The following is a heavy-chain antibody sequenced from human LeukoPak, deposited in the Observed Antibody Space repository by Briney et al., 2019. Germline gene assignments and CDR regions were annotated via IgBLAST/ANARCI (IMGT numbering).Heavy chain of an antibody. Sequence: CSNPARYTLTPHYMHSVRPAPGQRLDWISCINPNSVRTNYAQQFHGRVPMTRDTSISTPYMQLSRLRSDDTAVYYCAREGYYGSGPQYYGMDVWGQGPTVTVSS. J-gene: IGHJ6*02. CDR3: AREGYYGSGPQYYGMDV. D-gene: IGHD3-10*01. CDR2: INPNSVRT. CDR1: RYTLTPHY. V-gene: IGHV1-2*02.